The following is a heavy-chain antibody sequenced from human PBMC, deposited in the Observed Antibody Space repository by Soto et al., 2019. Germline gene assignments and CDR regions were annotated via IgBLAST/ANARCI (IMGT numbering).Heavy chain of an antibody. CDR1: GGSISSYY. CDR3: ARDGVAGSDYDILTGSYYYGMDV. Sequence: PSETLSLTCTVSGGSISSYYWSWIRQPPGKGLEWIGYIYYSGSTNYNPSLKSRVTISVDTSKNQFSLKLSSVTAADTAVYYCARDGVAGSDYDILTGSYYYGMDVWGQGTTVTVSS. J-gene: IGHJ6*02. D-gene: IGHD3-9*01. V-gene: IGHV4-59*01. CDR2: IYYSGST.